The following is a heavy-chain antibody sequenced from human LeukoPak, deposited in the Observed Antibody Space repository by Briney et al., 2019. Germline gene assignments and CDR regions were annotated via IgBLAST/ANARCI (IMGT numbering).Heavy chain of an antibody. V-gene: IGHV4-59*08. CDR2: IYYSGST. CDR3: ASGPELLWFGETLI. Sequence: SETLSLTCTVSGGSISSYYWSWIRQPPGKGLEWIGYIYYSGSTNYNPSLKSRVTISVDTSKNQSSLKLSSVTAADTAVYYCASGPELLWFGETLIWGQGTLVTVSS. CDR1: GGSISSYY. D-gene: IGHD3-10*01. J-gene: IGHJ4*02.